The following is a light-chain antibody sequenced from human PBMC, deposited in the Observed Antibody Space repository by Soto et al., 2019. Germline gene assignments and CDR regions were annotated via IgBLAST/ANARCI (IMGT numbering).Light chain of an antibody. J-gene: IGLJ3*02. V-gene: IGLV1-47*01. CDR3: AAWDDSLSAWV. CDR1: SSNIGSNY. CDR2: MNS. Sequence: QSELTQPPSASGTPGQRVTMSCSGSSSNIGSNYVYWYDQLPGKAPKLLIFMNSQRPSGVPDRFSGSKSGTSASLAISGLRPEDEADYYCAAWDDSLSAWVFGGGTKVTVL.